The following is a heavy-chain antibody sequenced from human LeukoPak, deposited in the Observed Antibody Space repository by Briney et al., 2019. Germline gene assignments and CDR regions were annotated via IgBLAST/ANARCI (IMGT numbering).Heavy chain of an antibody. Sequence: GGSLRLSCAASGFTFSSYAMSWVRQAPGKGLEWVSAISGSGGSTYYADSVEGRFTISRDNSKNTLYLQMNSLRAEDTAVYYCAKKRSGQYSGYDMWYYYGMDVWGQGTTVTVSS. J-gene: IGHJ6*02. CDR3: AKKRSGQYSGYDMWYYYGMDV. D-gene: IGHD5-12*01. V-gene: IGHV3-23*01. CDR2: ISGSGGST. CDR1: GFTFSSYA.